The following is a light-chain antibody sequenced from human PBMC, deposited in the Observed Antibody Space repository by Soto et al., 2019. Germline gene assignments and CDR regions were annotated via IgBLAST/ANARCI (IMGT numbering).Light chain of an antibody. J-gene: IGLJ3*02. V-gene: IGLV1-44*01. CDR2: KNN. Sequence: SVLTQPPSASGTPGQRVAISCSGSSSNIGSNAVNWYQQLPGAAPKLLIYKNNLRPSGVPDRFSGSKSGASASLAISGLQSEDESDYYCAAWDDSLKGLVFGGGTKLTVL. CDR1: SSNIGSNA. CDR3: AAWDDSLKGLV.